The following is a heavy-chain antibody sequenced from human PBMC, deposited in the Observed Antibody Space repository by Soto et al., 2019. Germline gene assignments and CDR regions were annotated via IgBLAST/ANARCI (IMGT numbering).Heavy chain of an antibody. CDR1: GGSISSGGYY. Sequence: LSLTCTVSGGSISSGGYYWSWIRQHPGKGLEWIGYIYYSGSTYYNPSLKSRVTISVDTSKNQFSLKLSSVTAADTAVYYCATRIAAATNWFDPWGQGTLVTVSS. D-gene: IGHD6-13*01. V-gene: IGHV4-31*03. CDR2: IYYSGST. J-gene: IGHJ5*02. CDR3: ATRIAAATNWFDP.